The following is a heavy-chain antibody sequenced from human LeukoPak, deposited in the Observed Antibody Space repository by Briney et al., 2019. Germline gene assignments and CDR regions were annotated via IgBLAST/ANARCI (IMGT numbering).Heavy chain of an antibody. D-gene: IGHD3-10*01. J-gene: IGHJ4*02. Sequence: GGSLRLSCAASGFTFSSYAMHWVRQAPGKGLEWVAVISYDGSNKYYADSVKGRFTISRDNSKNTLYLQMNSLRAEDTAVYYCARGGITTIRYDYWGQGTLVTVSS. V-gene: IGHV3-30-3*01. CDR2: ISYDGSNK. CDR1: GFTFSSYA. CDR3: ARGGITTIRYDY.